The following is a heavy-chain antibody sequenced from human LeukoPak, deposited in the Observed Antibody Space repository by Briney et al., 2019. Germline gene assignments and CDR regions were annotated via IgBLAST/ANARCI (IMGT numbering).Heavy chain of an antibody. CDR2: VYSGGST. CDR1: GFTVSDNY. Sequence: GGSLRLSCAVFGFTVSDNYMNWVRQAPGKGLEWVSVVYSGGSTYYADSVKGRFTISRDNAKNSLYLQMNSLRAEDTALYYCAKGLEYYYYYGMDVWGQGTTVTVSS. CDR3: AKGLEYYYYYGMDV. D-gene: IGHD1-1*01. V-gene: IGHV3-53*05. J-gene: IGHJ6*02.